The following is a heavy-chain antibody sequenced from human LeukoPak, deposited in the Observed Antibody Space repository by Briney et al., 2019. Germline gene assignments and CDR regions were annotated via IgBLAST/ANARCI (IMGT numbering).Heavy chain of an antibody. J-gene: IGHJ5*02. D-gene: IGHD4-23*01. CDR1: GFSFSSYW. V-gene: IGHV3-7*04. CDR2: IKHDGGEK. CDR3: ARAVASNWFDP. Sequence: GGSLRLSCAASGFSFSSYWMSWVRQAPGKGLEWVANIKHDGGEKQYVDSVKGRFTISRDNAKNSLYLQMNSLRAEDTAVCYCARAVASNWFDPWGQGALVTVSS.